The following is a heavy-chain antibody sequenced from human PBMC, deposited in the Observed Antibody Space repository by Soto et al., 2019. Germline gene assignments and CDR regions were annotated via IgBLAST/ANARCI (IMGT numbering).Heavy chain of an antibody. J-gene: IGHJ3*02. CDR3: ARTERGAVAATGGAFDI. D-gene: IGHD6-19*01. CDR1: GGTFSSYA. Sequence: QVQLVQSGAEVKKPGSSVKVSCKASGGTFSSYAISWVRQAPGQGLEWMGGIIPIFGTANYAQKFQGRVTITADESTSTAYMEVSSLRSEDTPVYYWARTERGAVAATGGAFDIWGQGTMVTVSS. CDR2: IIPIFGTA. V-gene: IGHV1-69*01.